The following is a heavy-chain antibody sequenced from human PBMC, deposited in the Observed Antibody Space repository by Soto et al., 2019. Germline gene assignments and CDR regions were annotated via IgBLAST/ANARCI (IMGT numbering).Heavy chain of an antibody. Sequence: ASVNVSCMASRYNFTDNYVHWVRQAPGQGLEWMGRINPYIGGTIFAQKFQGRVTMTWGTSISTAYMGLSRLTSDDTAVYYCARVNVNSRFFLVLDLWGKGMLVTVSP. D-gene: IGHD3-3*01. J-gene: IGHJ4*02. CDR2: INPYIGGT. V-gene: IGHV1-2*02. CDR1: RYNFTDNY. CDR3: ARVNVNSRFFLVLDL.